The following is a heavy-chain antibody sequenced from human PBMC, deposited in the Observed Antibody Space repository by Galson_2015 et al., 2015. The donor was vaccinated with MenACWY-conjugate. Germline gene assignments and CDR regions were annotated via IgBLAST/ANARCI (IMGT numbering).Heavy chain of an antibody. Sequence: SLRLSCAVSAVSEFTFSNYWMHWVRQVPGKGLVWLSRINGDGSVTNYADSVRGRFTISRDNAKNTLYLQMNSLRAEDTAIYYCSRERVEGAGGSDHRGEGALVTGSA. D-gene: IGHD3-10*01. CDR3: SRERVEGAGGSDH. V-gene: IGHV3-74*01. CDR2: INGDGSVT. CDR1: AVSEFTFSNYW. J-gene: IGHJ4*02.